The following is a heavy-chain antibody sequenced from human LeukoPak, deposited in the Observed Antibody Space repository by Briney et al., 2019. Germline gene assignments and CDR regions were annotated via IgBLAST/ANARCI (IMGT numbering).Heavy chain of an antibody. CDR2: VSGNNGNT. CDR3: ATVSWHGGYCSRTSCYDYDY. CDR1: SHTFRSKG. V-gene: IGHV1-18*01. Sequence: ASVKVSCKAASHTFRSKGFTWVRQAPGQGLEWVGWVSGNNGNTNYARRLQGRVTMTTDTSSGTVYMELRSLRSDDTAVYYCATVSWHGGYCSRTSCYDYDYWGQGTLVTVSS. D-gene: IGHD2-2*01. J-gene: IGHJ4*02.